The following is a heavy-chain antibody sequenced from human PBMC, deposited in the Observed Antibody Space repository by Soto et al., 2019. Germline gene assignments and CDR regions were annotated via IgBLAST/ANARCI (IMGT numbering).Heavy chain of an antibody. CDR3: ASSPSISARLNWFDH. V-gene: IGHV5-10-1*01. J-gene: IGHJ5*02. CDR2: LDPSDSYT. Sequence: GESLKSGGKGAGYSCTSYWITWVRQMPGKGPAWMGRLDPSDSYTNYSPSFQGHVTLSAHDSHNTAYLQWSSLKASDTSMYYCASSPSISARLNWFDHWVYGTLFTVSP. D-gene: IGHD6-25*01. CDR1: GYSCTSYW.